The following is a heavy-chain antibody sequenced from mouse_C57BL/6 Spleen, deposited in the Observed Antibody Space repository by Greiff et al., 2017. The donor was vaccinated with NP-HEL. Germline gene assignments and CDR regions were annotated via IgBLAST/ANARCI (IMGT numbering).Heavy chain of an antibody. CDR2: IYPGDGDT. Sequence: VQLQQSGAELVKPGASVKISCKASGYAFSSYWMNWVKQRPGKGLEWIGQIYPGDGDTNYNGKFKGKATLTADKSSSTAYMQLSSLTSEDSAVYFCARGSYYYGSSYDYAMDYWGQGTSVTVSS. CDR3: ARGSYYYGSSYDYAMDY. J-gene: IGHJ4*01. V-gene: IGHV1-80*01. CDR1: GYAFSSYW. D-gene: IGHD1-1*01.